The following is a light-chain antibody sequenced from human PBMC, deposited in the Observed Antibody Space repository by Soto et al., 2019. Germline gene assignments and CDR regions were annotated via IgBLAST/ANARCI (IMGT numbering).Light chain of an antibody. Sequence: DIVMTQSPLSLPVTPGEPASISCRSSQSLLHGNGYNYLDWYLQKPGQSPQLLVYLGSNRASGVPERFSGSGSGTDFALKISRVEAEDVGVYYCMQALQTPRTFGQGTKVEIK. J-gene: IGKJ1*01. CDR2: LGS. CDR3: MQALQTPRT. V-gene: IGKV2-28*01. CDR1: QSLLHGNGYNY.